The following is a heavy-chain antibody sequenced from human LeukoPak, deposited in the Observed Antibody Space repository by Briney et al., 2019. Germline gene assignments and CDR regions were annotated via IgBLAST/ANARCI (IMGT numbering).Heavy chain of an antibody. CDR2: IYSGGST. CDR3: ARSRGYSYGYSYDC. Sequence: GGSLRLSCAASGFTVSSNYISWVRQAPGKGLEWVSIIYSGGSTYYADSVKGRFTISRDNSKNTLYLHMNSLRAEDTAVYYCARSRGYSYGYSYDCWGQGTLVTVSS. CDR1: GFTVSSNY. V-gene: IGHV3-53*01. J-gene: IGHJ4*02. D-gene: IGHD5-18*01.